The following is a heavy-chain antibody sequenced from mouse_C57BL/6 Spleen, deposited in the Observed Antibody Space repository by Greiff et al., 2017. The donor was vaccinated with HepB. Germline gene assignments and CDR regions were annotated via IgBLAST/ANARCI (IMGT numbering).Heavy chain of an antibody. CDR2: IDPETGGT. CDR1: GYTFTDYE. J-gene: IGHJ4*01. V-gene: IGHV1-15*01. Sequence: VQLQQSGAELVRPGASVTLSCKASGYTFTDYEMHWVKQTPVHGLEWIGAIDPETGGTAYNQKFKGKAILTADKSSSTAYMELRSLTSEDSAVYYCTRRGYGAMDYWGQGTSVTVSS. CDR3: TRRGYGAMDY. D-gene: IGHD1-1*01.